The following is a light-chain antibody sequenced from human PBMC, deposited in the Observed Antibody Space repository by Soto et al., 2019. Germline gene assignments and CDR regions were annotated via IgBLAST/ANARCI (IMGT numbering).Light chain of an antibody. J-gene: IGLJ3*02. Sequence: QSVLTQPPSASGTPGQRVTISCSGSSSNIGSNYVYWYQQLPGTAPKLLIFSNNQRASGVPDRFSGSKSGTSASLAISGLRSEDEADYYCAAWDDSLSGWVFGGGTKVTVL. CDR2: SNN. V-gene: IGLV1-47*02. CDR3: AAWDDSLSGWV. CDR1: SSNIGSNY.